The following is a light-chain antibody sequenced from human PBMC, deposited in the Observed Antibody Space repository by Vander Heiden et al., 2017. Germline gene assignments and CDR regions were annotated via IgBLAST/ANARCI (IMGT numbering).Light chain of an antibody. CDR1: QGIRND. J-gene: IGKJ1*01. CDR2: AAS. V-gene: IGKV1-17*01. Sequence: NQMTQPPSFLSASVGNGVNIICRASQGIRNDLRWYQQKPGKAPKLLIYAASSLHSGVPSRFSGSGSGTEFTLTISSLQPEDFAAYYCLQHDSYPRTFGQGTRVEIK. CDR3: LQHDSYPRT.